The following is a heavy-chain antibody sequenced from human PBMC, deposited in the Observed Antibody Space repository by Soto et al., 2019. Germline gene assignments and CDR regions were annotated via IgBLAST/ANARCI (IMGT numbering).Heavy chain of an antibody. CDR3: ATDLYGAGWYNYFDP. Sequence: QVHLVESRGGVVQPGRSLRLSCAASGFTISTTGMHWVRQAPGKGLEWVAMISHDGGEKYYTDSVKGRFTISRDTSKNTLYLQMNSLRPEDTAMYHCATDLYGAGWYNYFDPWGQGTLVSVFS. J-gene: IGHJ5*02. V-gene: IGHV3-30*03. D-gene: IGHD6-19*01. CDR1: GFTISTTG. CDR2: ISHDGGEK.